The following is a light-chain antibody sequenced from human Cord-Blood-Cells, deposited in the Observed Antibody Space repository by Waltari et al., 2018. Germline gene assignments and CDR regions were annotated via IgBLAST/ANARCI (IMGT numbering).Light chain of an antibody. CDR3: PPSYSTTWT. CDR1: QSIRSC. Sequence: DIQMTQSPSYLSASVGDRVTITCRASQSIRSCLNWYQQKQGKAPKLVFYAASSLQSGVPARFSGSGSGTDFTLTISSLQPEDFATYYCPPSYSTTWTFGQGTKVEIK. V-gene: IGKV1-39*01. J-gene: IGKJ1*01. CDR2: AAS.